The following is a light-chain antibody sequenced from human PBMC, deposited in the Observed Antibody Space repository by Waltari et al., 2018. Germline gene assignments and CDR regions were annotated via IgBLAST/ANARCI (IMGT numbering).Light chain of an antibody. CDR1: QSVSSS. CDR3: QQRSDWPFT. Sequence: EIVLTQSPATLSLSPGERATLSCTASQSVSSSLAWYQQKPGQAPRLLIYDASKRATGIPARFSGSGSETDFTLTIGGLEPEDFAVYYCQQRSDWPFTFGQGTKLEI. CDR2: DAS. J-gene: IGKJ2*01. V-gene: IGKV3-11*01.